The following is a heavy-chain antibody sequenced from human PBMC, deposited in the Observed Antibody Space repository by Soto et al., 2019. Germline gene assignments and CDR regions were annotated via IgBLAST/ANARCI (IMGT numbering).Heavy chain of an antibody. Sequence: QVQLVQSGAEVKKPGSSVKVSCKASGGTFSSYTISWVRQAPGQGLEWLGRIIPILGIANYAQKFQGRVTITADKSTSTAYMELSSLRSEDTAVYYCARAPGRYFDWFGDDYWGQGTLVTVSS. D-gene: IGHD3-9*01. V-gene: IGHV1-69*02. CDR3: ARAPGRYFDWFGDDY. J-gene: IGHJ4*02. CDR1: GGTFSSYT. CDR2: IIPILGIA.